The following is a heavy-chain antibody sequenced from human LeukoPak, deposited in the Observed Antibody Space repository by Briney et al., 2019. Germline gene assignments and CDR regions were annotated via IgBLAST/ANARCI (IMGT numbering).Heavy chain of an antibody. CDR2: IWYDGRNK. V-gene: IGHV3-33*01. CDR1: GFTFSSYG. Sequence: PGRSLRLSCAASGFTFSSYGMHWVRQASGKGLEWVAVIWYDGRNKYYADSVKGRFTISRDNSKNTLYLQMNSLRAEDTAVYYCARDYYGSGSYDPSYYFDYWGQGTLVTVSS. J-gene: IGHJ4*02. CDR3: ARDYYGSGSYDPSYYFDY. D-gene: IGHD3-10*01.